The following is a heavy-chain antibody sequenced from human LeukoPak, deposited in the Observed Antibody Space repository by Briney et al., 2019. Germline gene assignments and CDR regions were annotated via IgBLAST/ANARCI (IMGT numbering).Heavy chain of an antibody. J-gene: IGHJ6*03. D-gene: IGHD2-2*01. CDR2: IYPGDSDT. CDR1: GYSFTSYW. CDR3: ARQGVSIVVVPAANTTYYYYYYMDV. Sequence: GESLKISCKGSGYSFTSYWIGWVRQMPGKGLEWMAIIYPGDSDTSYSPSLQGRVTISADKSISTAYLQWSSLKASDTAMYYCARQGVSIVVVPAANTTYYYYYYMDVWGKGTTVTISS. V-gene: IGHV5-51*01.